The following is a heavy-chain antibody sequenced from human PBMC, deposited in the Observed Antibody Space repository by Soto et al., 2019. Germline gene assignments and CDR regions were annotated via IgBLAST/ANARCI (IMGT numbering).Heavy chain of an antibody. V-gene: IGHV3-15*07. Sequence: KSGGSVRLSFAASVFTFSNVCMNLVGQAPVQGLECVGRIKSKTDGGTTDYAAPVKGRFTISRDDSKNTLYLQMNSLKTEDTAVYYCTTQEIGRYGPSYYYYYGMDVWGQGTTVTVSS. D-gene: IGHD5-18*01. CDR3: TTQEIGRYGPSYYYYYGMDV. J-gene: IGHJ6*02. CDR1: VFTFSNVC. CDR2: IKSKTDGGTT.